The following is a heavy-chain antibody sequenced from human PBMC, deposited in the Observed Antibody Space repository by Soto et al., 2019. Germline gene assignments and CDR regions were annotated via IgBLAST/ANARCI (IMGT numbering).Heavy chain of an antibody. V-gene: IGHV3-23*01. CDR3: AKNPSGLLWFGELFT. Sequence: GGSLRLSCAASGFTFSSYAMSWVRQAPGKGLEWVSAISGSGGSTYYADSVKGRFTISRDNSKNTLYLQMNSLRAEDTAVYYCAKNPSGLLWFGELFTWGQGTLVTVSS. D-gene: IGHD3-10*01. CDR1: GFTFSSYA. J-gene: IGHJ5*02. CDR2: ISGSGGST.